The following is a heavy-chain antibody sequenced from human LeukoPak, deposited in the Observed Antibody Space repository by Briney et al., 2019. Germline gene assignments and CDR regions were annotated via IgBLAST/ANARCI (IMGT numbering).Heavy chain of an antibody. V-gene: IGHV3-23*01. CDR1: GFTFSSYA. CDR3: AKDPGNTMVRGVIVDY. CDR2: ISGSGGST. D-gene: IGHD3-10*01. J-gene: IGHJ4*02. Sequence: GGSLRLSCAASGFTFSSYAMSWVCQAPGKGLEWVSAISGSGGSTYYADSVKGRFTISRDNSKNTLYLQMNSLRAEDTAVYYCAKDPGNTMVRGVIVDYWGQGTLVTVSS.